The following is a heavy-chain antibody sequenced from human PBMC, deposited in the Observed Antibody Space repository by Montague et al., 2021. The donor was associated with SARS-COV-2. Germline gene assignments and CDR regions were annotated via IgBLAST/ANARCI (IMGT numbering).Heavy chain of an antibody. CDR2: IHSAGRRT. CDR1: GFTFSNSP. Sequence: SLILSCAASGFTFSNSPMSWVRQAPGKGLDWVSVIHSAGRRTYYXDSVQGRFTISRDNLKNTVYLQMNSLRDVDTALYYCAKVGDILTGYSLINLDAWGQGTLVVVSS. CDR3: AKVGDILTGYSLINLDA. V-gene: IGHV3-23*03. D-gene: IGHD3-9*01. J-gene: IGHJ5*02.